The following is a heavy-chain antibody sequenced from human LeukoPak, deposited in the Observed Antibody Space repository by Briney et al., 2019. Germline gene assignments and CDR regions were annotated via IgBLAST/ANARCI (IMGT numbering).Heavy chain of an antibody. CDR3: ARDRGGLAN. J-gene: IGHJ4*02. CDR1: GFTFSSHR. CDR2: INTDGSSR. D-gene: IGHD3-10*01. Sequence: GSLRLSCAASGFTFSSHRMHWVRQAPGKGLVWVSLINTDGSSRTNADSVKGRFTISRDNAKSTLYLQMNSLTTEDTAVYYCARDRGGLANWGQGTLVTVSS. V-gene: IGHV3-74*01.